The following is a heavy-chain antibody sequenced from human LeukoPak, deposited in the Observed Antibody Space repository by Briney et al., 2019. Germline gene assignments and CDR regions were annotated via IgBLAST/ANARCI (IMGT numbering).Heavy chain of an antibody. V-gene: IGHV3-48*01. CDR1: GFTFSSYS. D-gene: IGHD6-6*01. CDR3: ARARGIAARSSLDY. CDR2: ISSSSSTI. Sequence: GGSLRLSCAASGFTFSSYSMNWVRQAPGKGLEWVSYISSSSSTIYCADSVKGRFTISRDNAKNSLYLQMNSLRAEDTAVYYCARARGIAARSSLDYWGQGTLVTVSS. J-gene: IGHJ4*02.